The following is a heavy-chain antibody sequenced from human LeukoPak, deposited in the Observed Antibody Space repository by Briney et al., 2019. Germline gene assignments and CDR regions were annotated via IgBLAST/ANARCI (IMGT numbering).Heavy chain of an antibody. CDR1: GFTFSSYW. V-gene: IGHV3-23*01. Sequence: PGGSLRLSCAASGFTFSSYWMSWVRQAPGKGLEWVSAISGSGGSTYYADSVKGRFTISRDNSKNTLYLQMNSLRAEDTAVYYCAKDPLPYYDILTGYSSYFDYWGQGTLVTVSS. CDR2: ISGSGGST. CDR3: AKDPLPYYDILTGYSSYFDY. J-gene: IGHJ4*02. D-gene: IGHD3-9*01.